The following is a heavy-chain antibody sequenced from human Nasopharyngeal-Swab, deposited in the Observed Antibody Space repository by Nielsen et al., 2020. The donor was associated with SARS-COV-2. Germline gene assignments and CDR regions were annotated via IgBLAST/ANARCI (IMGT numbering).Heavy chain of an antibody. D-gene: IGHD3-3*01. CDR1: GYIFTSYD. J-gene: IGHJ4*02. V-gene: IGHV1-18*01. CDR2: IGAYNGNT. Sequence: ASVKVSCKASGYIFTSYDISWVRQARGQGLEWMGWIGAYNGNTNYAQKFQDRVTMTTDTSTSIVYMELRSPRSDDTAVYYCARHGVAEDYWGQGTLVTVSS. CDR3: ARHGVAEDY.